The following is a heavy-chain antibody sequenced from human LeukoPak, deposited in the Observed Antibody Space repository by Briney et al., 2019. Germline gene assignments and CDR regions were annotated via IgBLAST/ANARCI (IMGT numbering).Heavy chain of an antibody. V-gene: IGHV3-66*01. D-gene: IGHD3-22*01. CDR1: GFTVSSNY. CDR2: IYSGGST. Sequence: GGSLRLSCAASGFTVSSNYMSWVRQAPGKGLEWVSVIYSGGSTYYADSVKGRFTISRDNSKNTLYLQMNSLRAEDTAVYYCARERITMIVVVGTPNYYYYGMDVWSQGTTVTVSS. CDR3: ARERITMIVVVGTPNYYYYGMDV. J-gene: IGHJ6*02.